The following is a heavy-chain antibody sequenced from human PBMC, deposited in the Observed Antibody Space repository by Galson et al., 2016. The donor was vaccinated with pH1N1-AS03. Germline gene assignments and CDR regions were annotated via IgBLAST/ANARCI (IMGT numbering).Heavy chain of an antibody. J-gene: IGHJ4*02. Sequence: SLRLSCAASGFTFSSYSMNWVRQAPGKGLEWVSYISSGNTYIHYVDSVKGRFTTSRDNAKNSLYLQMNSLRAEDTAVYYCARGGGYGANFDYWGRGTLVTV. D-gene: IGHD3-16*01. V-gene: IGHV3-21*01. CDR1: GFTFSSYS. CDR2: ISSGNTYI. CDR3: ARGGGYGANFDY.